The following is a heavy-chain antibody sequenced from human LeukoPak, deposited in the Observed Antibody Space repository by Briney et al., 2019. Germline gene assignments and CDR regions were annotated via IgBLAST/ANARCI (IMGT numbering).Heavy chain of an antibody. D-gene: IGHD3-22*01. CDR2: IYYSGST. Sequence: SETLSLTCTVPGGSISSSSYYWGWIRQPPGKELEWIGSIYYSGSTYYNPSLKSRVTISVDTSKNQFSLKLSSVTAADTAVYYCARLGYDSSGYYPNRNFDYWGQGTLVTVSS. J-gene: IGHJ4*02. CDR1: GGSISSSSYY. V-gene: IGHV4-39*01. CDR3: ARLGYDSSGYYPNRNFDY.